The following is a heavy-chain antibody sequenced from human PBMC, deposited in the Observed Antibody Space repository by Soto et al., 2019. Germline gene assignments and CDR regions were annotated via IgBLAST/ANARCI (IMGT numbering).Heavy chain of an antibody. J-gene: IGHJ4*02. CDR2: IYPGDSDT. CDR1: GYSFTSYW. V-gene: IGHV5-51*01. CDR3: ARQEGYDFWSGYSPVGYYFDY. D-gene: IGHD3-3*01. Sequence: GGSLKISCKGSGYSFTSYWIGWVRQMPGKGLEWMGIIYPGDSDTRYSPSFQGQVTISADKSISTAYLQWSSLKASDTAMYYCARQEGYDFWSGYSPVGYYFDYWGQGTLVTVSS.